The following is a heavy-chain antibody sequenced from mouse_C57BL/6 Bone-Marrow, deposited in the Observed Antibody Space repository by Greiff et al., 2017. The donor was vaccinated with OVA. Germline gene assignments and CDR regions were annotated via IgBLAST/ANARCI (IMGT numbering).Heavy chain of an antibody. CDR3: ARWEGLHLFAY. J-gene: IGHJ3*01. CDR2: INPNNGGT. Sequence: EVQLQQSGPELVKPGASVKIPCKASGYTFTDYNMDWVKQSHGKSLEWIGDINPNNGGTIYNQKFKGKATLTVDKSSSTAYMELRSLTSEDTAVYYCARWEGLHLFAYWGQGTLVTVSA. CDR1: GYTFTDYN. D-gene: IGHD2-4*01. V-gene: IGHV1-18*01.